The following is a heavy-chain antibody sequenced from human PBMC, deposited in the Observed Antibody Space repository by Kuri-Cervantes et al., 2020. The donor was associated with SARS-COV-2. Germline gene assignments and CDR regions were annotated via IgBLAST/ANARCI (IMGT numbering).Heavy chain of an antibody. CDR1: GGSISSGSYY. V-gene: IGHV4-61*09. D-gene: IGHD2-2*01. J-gene: IGHJ5*02. CDR3: ALVPAANNWFDP. CDR2: IYTSGST. Sequence: LSPPCTVSGGSISSGSYYWSWIRQPAGKGLEWIGYIYTSGSTNYNPSLKSRVTISVDTSKNQFSLKLSSVTAADTAVYYCALVPAANNWFDPWGQGTLVTVSS.